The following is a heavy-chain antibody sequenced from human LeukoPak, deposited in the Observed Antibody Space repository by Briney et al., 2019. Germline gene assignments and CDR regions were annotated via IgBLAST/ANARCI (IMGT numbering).Heavy chain of an antibody. D-gene: IGHD5-12*01. CDR2: ISYSGST. CDR1: GGSINYFY. J-gene: IGHJ4*02. CDR3: ARRGGYTGYDRD. Sequence: SETLSLTCTISGGSINYFYWSWIRQPPGKGLEWIGYISYSGSTNYSPSLKSRVTISFDTSNNHFSLKLSSVTAADTAVYYCARRGGYTGYDRDWGQGTLVTVSS. V-gene: IGHV4-59*08.